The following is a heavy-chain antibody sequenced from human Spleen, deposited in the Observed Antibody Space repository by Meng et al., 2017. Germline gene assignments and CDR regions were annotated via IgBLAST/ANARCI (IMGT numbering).Heavy chain of an antibody. Sequence: QVQLRRWGAGLLKPSETLPLTCAVYGGSFRGYNWSWIRQPPGKGLEWIGEINHSGSTNYNPSLKSRVTISVDTSKNQFSLKLSSVTAADTAVYYCARDILTGYYAFEMWGQGTMVTVSS. V-gene: IGHV4-34*01. J-gene: IGHJ3*02. CDR2: INHSGST. D-gene: IGHD3-9*01. CDR3: ARDILTGYYAFEM. CDR1: GGSFRGYN.